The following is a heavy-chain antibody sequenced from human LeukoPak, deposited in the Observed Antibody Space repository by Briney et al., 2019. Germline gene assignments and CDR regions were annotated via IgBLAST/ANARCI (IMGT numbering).Heavy chain of an antibody. V-gene: IGHV1-69*13. CDR1: GGTFSSYA. J-gene: IGHJ6*03. CDR2: IIPIFGAA. CDR3: ARDVWIAARFRYYYYMDV. Sequence: SVKVSCKASGGTFSSYAISWVRQAPGQGLEWMGGIIPIFGAANYAQKFQGRVTITADESTSTAYMELSSLRSEDTAVYYCARDVWIAARFRYYYYMDVWGKGTTVTVSS. D-gene: IGHD6-6*01.